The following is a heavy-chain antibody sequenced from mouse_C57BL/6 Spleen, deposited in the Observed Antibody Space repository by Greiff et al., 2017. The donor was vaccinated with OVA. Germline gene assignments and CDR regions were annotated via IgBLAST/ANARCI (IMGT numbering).Heavy chain of an antibody. J-gene: IGHJ4*01. CDR3: AREKTAQATSYYYAMDD. V-gene: IGHV1-39*01. CDR2: IYPNDGTT. CDR1: GYSFTDYN. D-gene: IGHD3-2*02. Sequence: EVQLQQSGPELVKPGASVKISCKASGYSFTDYNMNWVKQSNGKSLEWIGVIYPNDGTTSYNQKFKGKATLTVDQSSSTAYMQLNSLTSEDSAVYYCAREKTAQATSYYYAMDDWGQGTSVTVSS.